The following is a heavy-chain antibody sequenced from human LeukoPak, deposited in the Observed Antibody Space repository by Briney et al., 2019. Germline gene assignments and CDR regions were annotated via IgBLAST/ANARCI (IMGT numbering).Heavy chain of an antibody. Sequence: SETLSLTCTVSGGSISSSSYYWGWIRQPPGKGLEWIGYIYYSGSTNYNPSLKSRVTISVDTSKNEFSLKLSSVTAADTAVYYCARGYSYGPKMGAFDIWGQGTMVTVSS. CDR3: ARGYSYGPKMGAFDI. D-gene: IGHD5-18*01. CDR2: IYYSGST. V-gene: IGHV4-61*05. J-gene: IGHJ3*02. CDR1: GGSISSSSYY.